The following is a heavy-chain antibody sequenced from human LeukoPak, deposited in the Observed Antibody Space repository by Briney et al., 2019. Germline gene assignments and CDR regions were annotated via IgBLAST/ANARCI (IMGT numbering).Heavy chain of an antibody. CDR3: ARDNYDFWSGYSGSPDY. J-gene: IGHJ4*02. D-gene: IGHD3-3*01. CDR2: ISGSGGDT. CDR1: GFTFSSHG. V-gene: IGHV3-23*01. Sequence: GGSLRLSCAASGFTFSSHGMSWVRQGPGKGLEWVSGISGSGGDTYYADSVKGRFTISRDNAKNSLYLQMNSLRAEDTAVYYCARDNYDFWSGYSGSPDYWGQGTLVTVSS.